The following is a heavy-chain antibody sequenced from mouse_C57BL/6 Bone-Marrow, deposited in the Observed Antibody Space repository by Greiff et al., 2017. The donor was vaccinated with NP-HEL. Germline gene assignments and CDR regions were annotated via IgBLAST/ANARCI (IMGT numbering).Heavy chain of an antibody. CDR1: GFSLTSYG. CDR2: IWRGGST. J-gene: IGHJ3*01. CDR3: AKNGLTGTRAWFAY. Sequence: QVQLQQSGPGLVQPSQSLSITCTVSGFSLTSYGVHWVRQSPGKGLEWLGVIWRGGSTDYNAAFMSRLSITKDNTKSQVFFKMNSLQADDTAIYYCAKNGLTGTRAWFAYWGQGTLVTVSA. D-gene: IGHD4-1*01. V-gene: IGHV2-5*01.